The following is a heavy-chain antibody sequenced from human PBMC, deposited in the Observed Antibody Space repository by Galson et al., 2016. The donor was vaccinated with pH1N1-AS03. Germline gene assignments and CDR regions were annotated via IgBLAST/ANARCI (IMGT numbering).Heavy chain of an antibody. Sequence: PALVKPTQTLSLTCTFSGFSLTTTGLGVGWIRQPPGKALEWLALIYWDDDKRFAPSLKSRLTITKDTSKNQVVLTMTNMDPVDTATYFCVHRRRTITVASVFDYGGQGALVTVSS. D-gene: IGHD5-12*01. V-gene: IGHV2-5*05. J-gene: IGHJ4*02. CDR1: GFSLTTTGLG. CDR2: IYWDDDK. CDR3: VHRRRTITVASVFDY.